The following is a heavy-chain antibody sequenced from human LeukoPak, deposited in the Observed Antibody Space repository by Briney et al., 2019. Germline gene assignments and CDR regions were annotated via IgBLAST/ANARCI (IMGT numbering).Heavy chain of an antibody. Sequence: GGSLRLSCAASGFTFSSSGMHWVRQAPGKGLEWVAVISYDGSYKYYADSVKGRLTISRDNSKTTLYLQMNSLRDEDTAVYYCARANYDYVWGSYRYRFDYWGQGTLVTVSS. J-gene: IGHJ4*02. V-gene: IGHV3-30*03. CDR3: ARANYDYVWGSYRYRFDY. CDR1: GFTFSSSG. D-gene: IGHD3-16*02. CDR2: ISYDGSYK.